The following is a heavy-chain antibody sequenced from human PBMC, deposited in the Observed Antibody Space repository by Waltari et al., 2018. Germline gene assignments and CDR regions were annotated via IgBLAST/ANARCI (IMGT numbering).Heavy chain of an antibody. J-gene: IGHJ4*02. CDR1: VGSFSGSY. V-gene: IGHV4-34*01. Sequence: QVQLQQWRAGLLKPSETLSLTFAVSVGSFSGSYCRWIRQPPGKGLECIGEINHSGSTNYNPSLKSRVTISVDTSKNQFSLKLSSVTAADTAVYYCARRGYGDYGWYYFDYWGQGTLVTVSS. D-gene: IGHD4-17*01. CDR2: INHSGST. CDR3: ARRGYGDYGWYYFDY.